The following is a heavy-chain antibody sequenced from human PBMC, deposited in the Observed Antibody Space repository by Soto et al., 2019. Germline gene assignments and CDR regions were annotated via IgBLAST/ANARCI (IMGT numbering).Heavy chain of an antibody. CDR1: GYTFTRYT. Sequence: ASVKVSCKASGYTFTRYTTNWVRQAPGQRLEWMGWINPDNGNTKSSQKFQDRVIITRDTSASTAYMDLSSLRSEDTAVYYCARGIATGQLDPWGQGTLVTVSS. CDR3: ARGIATGQLDP. CDR2: INPDNGNT. J-gene: IGHJ5*02. V-gene: IGHV1-3*01. D-gene: IGHD2-15*01.